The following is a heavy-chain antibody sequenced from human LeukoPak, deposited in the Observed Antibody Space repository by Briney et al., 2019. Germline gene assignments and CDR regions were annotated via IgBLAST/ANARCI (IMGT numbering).Heavy chain of an antibody. D-gene: IGHD3-10*01. V-gene: IGHV4-39*01. J-gene: IGHJ4*02. CDR3: ARLVHITMVRGVIIDVPHFDY. Sequence: SETLSLTCTVSGGSISSSSYYWGWIRQPPGKGLEWIGSIYYSGSTHYNPSLKSRVTISVDTSKNQFSLKLSSVTAADTAVYYCARLVHITMVRGVIIDVPHFDYWGQGTLVTVSS. CDR1: GGSISSSSYY. CDR2: IYYSGST.